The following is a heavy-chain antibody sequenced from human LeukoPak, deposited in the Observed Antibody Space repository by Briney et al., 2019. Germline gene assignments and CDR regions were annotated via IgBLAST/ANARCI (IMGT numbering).Heavy chain of an antibody. D-gene: IGHD5-18*01. J-gene: IGHJ5*02. CDR3: ARDSAAMVTWFDP. V-gene: IGHV1-69*06. Sequence: ASVKVSGKASGGTVSSYAISWVRQAPGQGLEWMGGIIPIFGTANYAQKFQGRVTITADKSTSTAYMELSSLRSEDTAVYYCARDSAAMVTWFDPWGQGTLVAVSS. CDR2: IIPIFGTA. CDR1: GGTVSSYA.